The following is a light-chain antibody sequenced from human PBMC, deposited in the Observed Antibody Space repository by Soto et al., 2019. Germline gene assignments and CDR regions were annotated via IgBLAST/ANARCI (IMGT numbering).Light chain of an antibody. CDR1: TGAVTSGHY. V-gene: IGLV7-46*01. Sequence: QAVVTQEPSLTVSPGGTVTLTCGSSTGAVTSGHYPYWFQQMPGQAPRTLIYDTSNKHSWTPARSSGSLLGGKAALTLSGAQPEDEAEYYCLLSYDGARPVFGGGTKLTVL. CDR3: LLSYDGARPV. CDR2: DTS. J-gene: IGLJ2*01.